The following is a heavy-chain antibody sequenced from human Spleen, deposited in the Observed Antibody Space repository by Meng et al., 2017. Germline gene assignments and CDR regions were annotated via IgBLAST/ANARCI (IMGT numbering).Heavy chain of an antibody. CDR2: IYPGDSDT. J-gene: IGHJ4*02. V-gene: IGHV5-51*01. CDR3: ARHRSNYDTSGYYYSFSDY. CDR1: GYSFTSYW. Sequence: GESLKISCKGSGYSFTSYWIGWVRQMPGKGLEWMGIIYPGDSDTRYSPSFQGQVTISADKSISTAYLQWSSLKASDTAMYYCARHRSNYDTSGYYYSFSDYWGQGTLVTVSS. D-gene: IGHD3-22*01.